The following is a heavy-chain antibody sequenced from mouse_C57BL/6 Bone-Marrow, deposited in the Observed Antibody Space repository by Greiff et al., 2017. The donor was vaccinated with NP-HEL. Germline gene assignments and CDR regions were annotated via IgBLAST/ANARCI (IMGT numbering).Heavy chain of an antibody. CDR2: IDPSDSYT. V-gene: IGHV1-50*01. D-gene: IGHD4-1*01. J-gene: IGHJ2*01. CDR1: GYTFTSYW. CDR3: ARGLGEYYFDY. Sequence: QVQLQQSGAELVKPGASVKLSCKASGYTFTSYWMQWVKQRPGQGLEWIGEIDPSDSYTNYNQKFKGKATLTVDTSSSTAYMQLSSLTSEDSAVYYCARGLGEYYFDYWGQGTTLTVSS.